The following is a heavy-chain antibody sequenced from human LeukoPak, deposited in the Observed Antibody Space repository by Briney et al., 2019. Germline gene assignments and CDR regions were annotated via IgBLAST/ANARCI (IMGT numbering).Heavy chain of an antibody. CDR2: ISAYNGNT. J-gene: IGHJ4*02. CDR1: GYTFTSYG. V-gene: IGHV1-18*01. D-gene: IGHD3-22*01. Sequence: ASVKVSCTASGYTFTSYGISWVRQAPGQGLEWMGWISAYNGNTNYAQKLQGRVTMTTDTSTSTAYMELRSLRSDDTAVYYCARAGEPYYYDSSGYYLFDYWGQGTLVTVSS. CDR3: ARAGEPYYYDSSGYYLFDY.